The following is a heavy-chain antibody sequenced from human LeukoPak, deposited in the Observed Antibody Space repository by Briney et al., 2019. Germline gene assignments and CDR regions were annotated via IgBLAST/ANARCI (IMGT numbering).Heavy chain of an antibody. CDR2: ISGSGGST. V-gene: IGHV3-23*01. CDR3: AKGEVNYYGSGSYDYYGMDV. J-gene: IGHJ6*02. D-gene: IGHD3-10*01. CDR1: GFTFSSYA. Sequence: GGSLRLSCAASGFTFSSYAMSWVRQAPGKGLEWVSAISGSGGSTYYADSVKGRFTISRDNSKNTLYLQMNSLRAEDTAVYYCAKGEVNYYGSGSYDYYGMDVWGQGATVAVSS.